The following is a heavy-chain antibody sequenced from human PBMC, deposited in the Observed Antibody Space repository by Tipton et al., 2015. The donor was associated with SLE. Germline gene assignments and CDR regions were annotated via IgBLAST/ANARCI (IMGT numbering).Heavy chain of an antibody. D-gene: IGHD3-22*01. Sequence: TLSLTCTVSGGSISSHYWSWIRQPPGKGLEWIGYIYYSGSTNYNPSLKSRVTISVDMSKNQFSLKLSSVTAADTAVYYCARDLRAVVMYYFDYWGQGTLVTVSS. CDR1: GGSISSHY. CDR2: IYYSGST. V-gene: IGHV4-59*11. CDR3: ARDLRAVVMYYFDY. J-gene: IGHJ4*02.